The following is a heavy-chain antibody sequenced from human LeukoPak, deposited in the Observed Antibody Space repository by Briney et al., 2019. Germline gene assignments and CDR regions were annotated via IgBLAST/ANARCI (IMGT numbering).Heavy chain of an antibody. V-gene: IGHV4-59*01. CDR2: IHYSGST. D-gene: IGHD5-24*01. CDR1: GGSISSYY. CDR3: ARDHGRSFV. J-gene: IGHJ4*02. Sequence: SETLSLTCTVSGGSISSYYWSWIRQPPGKGLEWIGYIHYSGSTNYNPSLKSRVTISVDTSKNQFSLKLGSVTAADTAVYYCARDHGRSFVWGQGTLVTVSS.